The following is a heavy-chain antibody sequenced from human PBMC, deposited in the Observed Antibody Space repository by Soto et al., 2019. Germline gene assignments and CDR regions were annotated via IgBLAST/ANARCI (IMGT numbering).Heavy chain of an antibody. V-gene: IGHV4-39*01. J-gene: IGHJ4*02. Sequence: TSETLSLTCIVSGESISSSSYYGGWIRQPPGKGLEWIGSIYYSGRTYYNPSFKSRVTISIDTSKNQFSLKLSSVTATDTAVYYCARQRTTVVTQAYFDHWGQGALVTVS. CDR3: ARQRTTVVTQAYFDH. CDR2: IYYSGRT. CDR1: GESISSSSYY. D-gene: IGHD2-21*02.